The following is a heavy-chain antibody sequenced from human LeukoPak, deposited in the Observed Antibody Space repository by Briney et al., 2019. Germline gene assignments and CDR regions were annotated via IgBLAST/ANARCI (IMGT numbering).Heavy chain of an antibody. J-gene: IGHJ4*02. CDR2: INNDGSST. V-gene: IGHV3-74*01. CDR1: GFTFRSYW. CDR3: ARGSYPYYFDY. Sequence: GGSLSLSCGPSGFTFRSYWMHWVRQAPGKGLVWVSRINNDGSSTIYADSVRGRFTISRDNAKNTLYLQMNGLRAEDTSVYFCARGSYPYYFDYWGQGTLVTVSS. D-gene: IGHD3-10*01.